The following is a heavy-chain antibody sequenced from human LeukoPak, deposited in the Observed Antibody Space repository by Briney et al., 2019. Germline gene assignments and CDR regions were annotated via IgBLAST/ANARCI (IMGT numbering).Heavy chain of an antibody. CDR2: MNPNSGNT. CDR1: GYTFTSYD. J-gene: IGHJ5*02. Sequence: ASVKVSCKASGYTFTSYDINWVRQATGQGLEWMGCMNPNSGNTGYAQKFQGRVTMTRNTSISTTYMELSSLRSEDTAVYYCARTYYYDSSGYYNWFDPWGQGTLVTVSS. V-gene: IGHV1-8*01. D-gene: IGHD3-22*01. CDR3: ARTYYYDSSGYYNWFDP.